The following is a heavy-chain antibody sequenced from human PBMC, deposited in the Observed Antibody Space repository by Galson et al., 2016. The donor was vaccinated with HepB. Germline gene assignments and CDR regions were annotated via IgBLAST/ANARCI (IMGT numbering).Heavy chain of an antibody. CDR3: ARDSGWPGVSFDY. J-gene: IGHJ4*02. Sequence: SETLSLTCTVSGGSISSSSFYWGWIRQPPGKGLEWIGSIYYSGSAFYNPSLKSRVTMSVDTSKNQFSLRLNSVTAADTAVYYCARDSGWPGVSFDYWGQGTLVTVSS. V-gene: IGHV4-39*07. D-gene: IGHD6-19*01. CDR1: GGSISSSSFY. CDR2: IYYSGSA.